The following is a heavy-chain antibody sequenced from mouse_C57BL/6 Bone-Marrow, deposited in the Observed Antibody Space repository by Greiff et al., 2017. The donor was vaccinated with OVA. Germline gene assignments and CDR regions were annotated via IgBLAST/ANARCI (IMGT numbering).Heavy chain of an antibody. Sequence: EVQVVESGPELVKPGASVKISCKASGYSFTGYYMHWVKQSHGTILDWIGYIYPYNGVSSYNQNFKGKATLTVDKTSSTAYMELRSLTSEDSAVDYCARETGFDYGGQGTTLTVSS. CDR1: GYSFTGYY. CDR3: ARETGFDY. J-gene: IGHJ2*01. V-gene: IGHV1-31*01. CDR2: IYPYNGVS.